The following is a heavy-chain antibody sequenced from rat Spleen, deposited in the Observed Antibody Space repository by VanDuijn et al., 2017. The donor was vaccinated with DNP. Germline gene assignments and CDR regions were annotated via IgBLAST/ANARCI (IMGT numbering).Heavy chain of an antibody. CDR3: ARSPGGDGMDV. D-gene: IGHD1-1*01. Sequence: EVQLQESGPGLVGPSQSLSLTCSVTGFSITSSSWGWIRRFPGNKMEWIGHINYSGITSYNPSLKSRVSITRDTSKNPFFLQLTSVTTEDTGTYFCARSPGGDGMDVWGQGASVTVSS. CDR1: GFSITSSS. V-gene: IGHV3-1*01. J-gene: IGHJ4*01. CDR2: INYSGIT.